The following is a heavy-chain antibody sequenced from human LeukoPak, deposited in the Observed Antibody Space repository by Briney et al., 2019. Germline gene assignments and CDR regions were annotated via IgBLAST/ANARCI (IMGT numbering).Heavy chain of an antibody. CDR2: ISYTGTYI. Sequence: PGGSLRLSCAASAFSLNTYNMNWVRQAPGKGLEWVSSISYTGTYIYYADSVKGRFTISRDNAQNSLYLQMNSLRAEDTALYYCAKDLSTMIEYWGYFDLWGRGTLVTVSS. J-gene: IGHJ2*01. CDR1: AFSLNTYN. V-gene: IGHV3-21*04. CDR3: AKDLSTMIEYWGYFDL. D-gene: IGHD3-22*01.